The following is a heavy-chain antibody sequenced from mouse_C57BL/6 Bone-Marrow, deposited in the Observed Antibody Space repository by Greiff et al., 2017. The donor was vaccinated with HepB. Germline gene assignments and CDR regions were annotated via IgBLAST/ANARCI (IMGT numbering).Heavy chain of an antibody. J-gene: IGHJ3*01. Sequence: VQLQQSGAELVKPGASVKMSCKASGYTFTSYWITWVKQRPGQGLEWIGDIYPGSGSTNYNEKFKSKATLTVDTSSSTAYMQLSSLTSEDSAVYYCARGYYGSSSAWFAYWGQGTLVTVSA. CDR3: ARGYYGSSSAWFAY. CDR2: IYPGSGST. D-gene: IGHD1-1*01. CDR1: GYTFTSYW. V-gene: IGHV1-55*01.